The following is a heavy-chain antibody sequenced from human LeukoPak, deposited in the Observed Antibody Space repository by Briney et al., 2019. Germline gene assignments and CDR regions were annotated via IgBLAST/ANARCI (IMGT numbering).Heavy chain of an antibody. CDR2: IYYSGST. CDR1: GGSISSSSYY. V-gene: IGHV4-39*01. Sequence: SETLSLTRTVSGGSISSSSYYWGWIRQPPGKGLEWIGSIYYSGSTYYNPSLKSRVTISVDTSKNQFSLKLSSVTAADTAVYYCARLIVVVPAAIYLDYWGQGTLVTVSS. J-gene: IGHJ4*02. CDR3: ARLIVVVPAAIYLDY. D-gene: IGHD2-2*02.